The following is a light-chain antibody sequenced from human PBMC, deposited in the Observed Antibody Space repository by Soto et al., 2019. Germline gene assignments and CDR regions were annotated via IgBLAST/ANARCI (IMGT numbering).Light chain of an antibody. CDR2: DAS. CDR3: QQRNVWPPIT. CDR1: QSVSSY. V-gene: IGKV3-11*01. Sequence: IVLTQSPATLSLSPWERATLSCRASQSVSSYLAWYQQKPGQAPRLLIYDASNRANGVPARFGGSGSGTDFTLTINSLEPEDFAVYYCQQRNVWPPITFGQGTRLEIK. J-gene: IGKJ5*01.